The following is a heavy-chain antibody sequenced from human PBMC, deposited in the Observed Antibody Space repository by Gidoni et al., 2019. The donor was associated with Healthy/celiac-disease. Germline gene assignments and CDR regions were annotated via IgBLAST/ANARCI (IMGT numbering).Heavy chain of an antibody. CDR1: GFTFSSYS. D-gene: IGHD2-15*01. Sequence: EVQLVESGGGLVKPGGSLRLSCAASGFTFSSYSMNWVRQAPGKGLEWVSSISSSSSYIYYADSVKGRFTISRDNAKNSLYLQMNSLRAEDTAVYYCARDLGYCSGGSCYGNWFDPWGQGTLVTVSS. J-gene: IGHJ5*02. V-gene: IGHV3-21*01. CDR2: ISSSSSYI. CDR3: ARDLGYCSGGSCYGNWFDP.